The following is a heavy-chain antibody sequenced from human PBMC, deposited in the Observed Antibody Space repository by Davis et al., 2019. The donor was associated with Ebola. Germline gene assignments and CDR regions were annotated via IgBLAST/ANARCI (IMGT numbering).Heavy chain of an antibody. D-gene: IGHD3-10*01. CDR3: ARVIRYYYYYGMDV. CDR1: GGSFSSGSYY. Sequence: SETLSLTCAVYGGSFSSGSYYWSWIRQPPGKGLEWIGEINHSGSTNYNPSLKSRVTISVDTSKNQFSLKLSSVTAADTAVYYCARVIRYYYYYGMDVWGQGTTVTVSS. CDR2: INHSGST. J-gene: IGHJ6*02. V-gene: IGHV4-34*01.